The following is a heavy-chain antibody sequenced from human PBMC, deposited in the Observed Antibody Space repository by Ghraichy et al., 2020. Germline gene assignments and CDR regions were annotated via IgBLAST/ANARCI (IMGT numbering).Heavy chain of an antibody. J-gene: IGHJ5*02. CDR1: GGFSSTSDYY. CDR2: IHYSGIT. CDR3: ARLSSGWAATQFDP. D-gene: IGHD6-19*01. Sequence: SQTLSLTCTVSGGFSSTSDYYWAWVRQPPGRALEWIGSIHYSGITYYNPSLKSRVTISVDTSKNQFSLKLTSVTAADTAVFYCARLSSGWAATQFDPWGQGTLVTVSS. V-gene: IGHV4-39*01.